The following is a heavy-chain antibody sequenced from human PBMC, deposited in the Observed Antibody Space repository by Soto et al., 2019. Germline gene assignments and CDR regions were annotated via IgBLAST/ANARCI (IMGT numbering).Heavy chain of an antibody. D-gene: IGHD3-3*01. J-gene: IGHJ4*02. CDR2: ISYDGRNK. Sequence: QVQLVESGGGVVQPGRSLRLSCAASGFTFSSYGMHWVRQAPGKGLEWVAVISYDGRNKYYADSVKGRFTISRDNSKNTLYMQMHSLRAEDTAVYYWAKVEGDYDFWSGYYLFDYWGQGTLVTVSS. V-gene: IGHV3-30*18. CDR3: AKVEGDYDFWSGYYLFDY. CDR1: GFTFSSYG.